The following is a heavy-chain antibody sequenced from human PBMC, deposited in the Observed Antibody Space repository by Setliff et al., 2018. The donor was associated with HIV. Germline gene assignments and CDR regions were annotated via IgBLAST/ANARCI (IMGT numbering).Heavy chain of an antibody. J-gene: IGHJ5*02. V-gene: IGHV4-39*01. CDR3: ARYRYYYDSSGYGRWFDP. CDR1: GGSISSSSYY. CDR2: IYYSGST. D-gene: IGHD3-22*01. Sequence: PSETLSLTCTVSGGSISSSSYYWGWIRQPPGKGLEWIGNIYYSGSTYYNPSLKSRVTISVDTSENQFSPRLNSVTAADTAVYYCARYRYYYDSSGYGRWFDPWGQGTLVTVSS.